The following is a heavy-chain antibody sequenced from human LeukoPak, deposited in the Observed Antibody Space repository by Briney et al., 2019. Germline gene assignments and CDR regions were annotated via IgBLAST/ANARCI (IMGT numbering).Heavy chain of an antibody. D-gene: IGHD5-12*01. CDR2: INDDGKET. Sequence: GGSLRLSCAASGFTFSSYAMSWVRQAPGKGLEWVANINDDGKETYYVDSVKGRFIISRDNAKTSLFLLMNSLRGGDTAVYYCARSGSPGSVDYWGKGTLVTVSS. J-gene: IGHJ4*02. CDR3: ARSGSPGSVDY. V-gene: IGHV3-7*01. CDR1: GFTFSSYA.